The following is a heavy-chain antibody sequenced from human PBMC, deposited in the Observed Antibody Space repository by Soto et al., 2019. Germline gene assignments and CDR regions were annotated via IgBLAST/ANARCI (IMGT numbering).Heavy chain of an antibody. Sequence: SETLSLTCTVSGGSISSYYWSWIRQPPGKGLEWIGYIYYSGSTNYNPSLKSRVTISVDTSKNQFSLKLSSVTAADTAVYYCARRLYSSSYNWYDPWGQGTLVTVSS. D-gene: IGHD6-13*01. J-gene: IGHJ5*02. V-gene: IGHV4-59*01. CDR1: GGSISSYY. CDR3: ARRLYSSSYNWYDP. CDR2: IYYSGST.